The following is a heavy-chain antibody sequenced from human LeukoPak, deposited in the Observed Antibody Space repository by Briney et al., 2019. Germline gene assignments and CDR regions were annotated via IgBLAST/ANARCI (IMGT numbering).Heavy chain of an antibody. D-gene: IGHD4-17*01. CDR2: IFSSGNT. J-gene: IGHJ4*02. CDR3: ARLATYGDFSD. V-gene: IGHV4-59*08. CDR1: GDTISGYY. Sequence: SETLSLTCSVSGDTISGYYWSWVRQPPGKGLEWIGYIFSSGNTKYNPSLESRVTISVDTSNNQFSLGLSSVTAADTAVYYCARLATYGDFSDWGQGTLVTVSS.